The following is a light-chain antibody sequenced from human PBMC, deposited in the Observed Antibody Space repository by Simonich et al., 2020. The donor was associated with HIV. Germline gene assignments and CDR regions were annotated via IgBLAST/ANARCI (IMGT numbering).Light chain of an antibody. V-gene: IGKV3-15*01. CDR2: GAS. CDR1: QGVSSN. Sequence: EIVMTQSPATLSVSPGERATLSCRASQGVSSNVAWYQQKPGQAPRLLIYGASTRATGIPARFSGRGSDTEFSLTISSMQSEDFAVYFCQQYKDLILTFGGGTKVDIK. CDR3: QQYKDLILT. J-gene: IGKJ4*01.